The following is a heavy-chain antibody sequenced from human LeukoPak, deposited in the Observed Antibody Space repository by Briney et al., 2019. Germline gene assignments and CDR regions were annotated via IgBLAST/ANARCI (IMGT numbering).Heavy chain of an antibody. CDR3: ARVNRGGDFFDY. D-gene: IGHD3-16*01. CDR1: GFTFSSYW. V-gene: IGHV3-74*01. Sequence: GGSLRLSCAASGFTFSSYWMHWVRQAPGKGLVWVSRINSDGSSTSYADSVKGRFTISRDNAKNTLYLQMNSLRAEDTAVYYCARVNRGGDFFDYWGQGTLVTVSS. J-gene: IGHJ4*02. CDR2: INSDGSST.